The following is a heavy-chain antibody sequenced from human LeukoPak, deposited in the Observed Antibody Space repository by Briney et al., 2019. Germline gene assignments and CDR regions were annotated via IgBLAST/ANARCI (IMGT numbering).Heavy chain of an antibody. D-gene: IGHD3-10*01. CDR1: GFTFSSYG. V-gene: IGHV3-30*02. J-gene: IGHJ4*02. CDR2: IRYDGSNK. CDR3: AKDSEGGVLWFGELSGIDY. Sequence: GGSLRLSCAASGFTFSSYGMHWVRQAPGKGLEWVAFIRYDGSNKYYADSVKGRFTISRDNSKNTLYLQMNSLRAEDTAVYYCAKDSEGGVLWFGELSGIDYWGQGTLVTVSS.